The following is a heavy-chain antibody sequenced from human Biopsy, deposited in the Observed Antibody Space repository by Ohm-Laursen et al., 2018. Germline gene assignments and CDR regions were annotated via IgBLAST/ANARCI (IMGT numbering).Heavy chain of an antibody. Sequence: GTLSLTCTVSGGSISDSTYHWGWIRQSPGKGLEWIGHIYCSGNTDYSPSLKSRITISVDTSNNQFSLKLRSVTAADTAVYYCARQVDFWSGYVDYWGQGTLVAVSS. J-gene: IGHJ4*02. V-gene: IGHV4-39*01. D-gene: IGHD3-3*01. CDR3: ARQVDFWSGYVDY. CDR2: IYCSGNT. CDR1: GGSISDSTYH.